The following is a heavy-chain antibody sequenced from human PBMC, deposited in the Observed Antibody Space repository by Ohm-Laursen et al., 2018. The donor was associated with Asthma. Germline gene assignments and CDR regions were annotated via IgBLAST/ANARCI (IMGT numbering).Heavy chain of an antibody. CDR2: INSVFGTT. V-gene: IGHV1-69*13. J-gene: IGHJ4*02. D-gene: IGHD2-15*01. Sequence: SVKVSCKSLGGSFNTYVIGWARQAPGQGLEWMGGINSVFGTTTYAQKFQGRVTITADESTSTVYMELSSLRSEDTAVYYCARKAGSCISSTCYSLDFWGQGTLVTVSS. CDR3: ARKAGSCISSTCYSLDF. CDR1: GGSFNTYV.